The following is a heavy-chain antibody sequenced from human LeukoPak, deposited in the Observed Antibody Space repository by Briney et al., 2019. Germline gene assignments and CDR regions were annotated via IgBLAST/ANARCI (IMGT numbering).Heavy chain of an antibody. Sequence: SETLSLTCAVSGYSISSGYYWGWIRQPPGKGLEWIGSIYHSGSAYYNPSLKSRVTISVDTSKNQFSLKLSSVTAADTAVYYCARGLSTVPYWGQGTLVTVSS. D-gene: IGHD4-17*01. V-gene: IGHV4-38-2*01. CDR3: ARGLSTVPY. J-gene: IGHJ4*02. CDR2: IYHSGSA. CDR1: GYSISSGYY.